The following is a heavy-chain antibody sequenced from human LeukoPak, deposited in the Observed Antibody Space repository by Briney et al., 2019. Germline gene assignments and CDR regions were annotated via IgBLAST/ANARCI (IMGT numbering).Heavy chain of an antibody. D-gene: IGHD3-16*01. CDR2: INSDGSNT. CDR3: ARGGSNADY. V-gene: IGHV3-74*01. CDR1: RFTFSSYW. J-gene: IGHJ4*02. Sequence: GGSLRLSCAASRFTFSSYWMHWVRQAPGKGLVWVSRINSDGSNTTYADSVKGRFTISRDNSKNTLYLQMNSLRAEDTAVYYCARGGSNADYWGQGTLVTVSS.